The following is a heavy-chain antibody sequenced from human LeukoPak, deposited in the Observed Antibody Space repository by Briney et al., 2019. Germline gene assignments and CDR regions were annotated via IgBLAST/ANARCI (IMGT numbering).Heavy chain of an antibody. Sequence: ASVKVSCKASGYSFTGYYMHWVRQAPGQGLEWMGWINPNSGGTNYAQKFQGRVTMTRDTSISTAYMELSRLRSDDTAVYYCAGTPPKWLLRAFDIWGQGTMVTVSS. D-gene: IGHD5-12*01. CDR2: INPNSGGT. J-gene: IGHJ3*02. CDR3: AGTPPKWLLRAFDI. CDR1: GYSFTGYY. V-gene: IGHV1-2*02.